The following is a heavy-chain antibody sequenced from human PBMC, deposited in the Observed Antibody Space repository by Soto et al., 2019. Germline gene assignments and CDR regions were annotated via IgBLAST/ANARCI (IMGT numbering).Heavy chain of an antibody. Sequence: GRSLRLSWSACAFTFSSYSMHWARQAPGKGLEYVSAISSNGGSTYYADSVKGRFSISRDNSKNTLYLQMSSLRAEDTAVYYCGRGKMTGPNYYDSSGYVPRDAFDIWGQGTRVTVSS. CDR2: ISSNGGST. J-gene: IGHJ3*02. CDR1: AFTFSSYS. D-gene: IGHD3-22*01. V-gene: IGHV3-64D*06. CDR3: GRGKMTGPNYYDSSGYVPRDAFDI.